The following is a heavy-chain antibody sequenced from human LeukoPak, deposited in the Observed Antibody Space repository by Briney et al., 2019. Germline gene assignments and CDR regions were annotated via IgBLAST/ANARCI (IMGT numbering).Heavy chain of an antibody. J-gene: IGHJ4*02. V-gene: IGHV3-23*01. CDR1: GFAFHNYA. CDR3: AKDRPNYHESNGHYYRRNGDY. CDR2: ISSSGDIT. D-gene: IGHD3-22*01. Sequence: PGGSLRLSCAASGFAFHNYAMSWVRQAPGKGLEWVAAISSSGDITFYADSVKGRFTISRDNSRYTLYLQMNSLRAEDAAMYYCAKDRPNYHESNGHYYRRNGDYWGQGTLVTVSS.